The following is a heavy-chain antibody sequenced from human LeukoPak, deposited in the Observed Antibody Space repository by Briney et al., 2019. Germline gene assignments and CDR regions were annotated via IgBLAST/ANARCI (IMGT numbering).Heavy chain of an antibody. CDR2: ICAYNGNT. CDR3: AREITMVRGVPLYYFDY. CDR1: GYTLTSYG. Sequence: ASVKVSCMASGYTLTSYGISWVRQPPGQGLEWMGWICAYNGNTNYAQAPQGRVTMTTDTSTSTAYMELRSLRSDDTAVYYCAREITMVRGVPLYYFDYWGQGTLVTVSS. D-gene: IGHD3-10*01. J-gene: IGHJ4*02. V-gene: IGHV1-18*04.